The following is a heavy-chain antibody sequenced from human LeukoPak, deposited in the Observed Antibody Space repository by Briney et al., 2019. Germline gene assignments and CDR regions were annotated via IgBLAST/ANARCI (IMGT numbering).Heavy chain of an antibody. D-gene: IGHD1-26*01. CDR3: ARMYSGTYGGIDY. V-gene: IGHV4-4*07. Sequence: SETLSLICSVSGGSISSYYWSWIRQPAGEGLGWIGRIYSSGSTNYNPSLKSRVTMSVDTSRNRFSLKLTSVTAGDTGVYYCARMYSGTYGGIDYWGQGSLVTVSS. J-gene: IGHJ4*02. CDR2: IYSSGST. CDR1: GGSISSYY.